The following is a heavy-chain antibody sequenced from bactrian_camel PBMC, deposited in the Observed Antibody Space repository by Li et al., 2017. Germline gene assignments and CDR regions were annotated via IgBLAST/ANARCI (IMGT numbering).Heavy chain of an antibody. Sequence: HVQLVESGGGSVQAGGSLRLSCLGSGFNFDDTDMGWYRQTPANECEMVSSISVDGDAWYAESVKGRFTISKDDAENILYLQMNNLRPEDTAKYYCAVLRAGVPWLREGRGYCYGRGQEQYYYWGQGTQVTVS. D-gene: IGHD2*01. CDR1: GFNFDDTD. J-gene: IGHJ4*01. CDR3: AVLRAGVPWLREGRGYCYGRGQEQYYY. CDR2: ISVDGDA. V-gene: IGHV3S55*01.